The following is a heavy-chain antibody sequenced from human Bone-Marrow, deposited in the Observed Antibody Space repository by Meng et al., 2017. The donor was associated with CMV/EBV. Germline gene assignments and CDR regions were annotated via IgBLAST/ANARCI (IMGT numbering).Heavy chain of an antibody. D-gene: IGHD1-26*01. J-gene: IGHJ4*02. CDR3: AREVGRWDSL. Sequence: LSWAAEGFRFSSFGKGWVRQAPGKGLEWISGISGSGGNTFHAGSVRGRFTISRDNSKNMLYLQMNSLRVEDTAIYYCAREVGRWDSLWGQGTLVTVSS. CDR2: ISGSGGNT. V-gene: IGHV3-23*01. CDR1: GFRFSSFG.